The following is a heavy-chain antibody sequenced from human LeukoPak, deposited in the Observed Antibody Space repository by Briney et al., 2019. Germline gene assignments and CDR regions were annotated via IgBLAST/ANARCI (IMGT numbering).Heavy chain of an antibody. D-gene: IGHD3-3*01. V-gene: IGHV1-8*01. J-gene: IGHJ6*03. Sequence: GASVKVSCKASGYTFTSYDINWVRQATGQGLEWMGWMNPNSGNTGYAQKFQGRVTMTRNPSISTAYMELSRLRSEDTAVYYCARGVLPYYDFWSGSDPSYYYYYMDVWGKGTTVTVSS. CDR3: ARGVLPYYDFWSGSDPSYYYYYMDV. CDR2: MNPNSGNT. CDR1: GYTFTSYD.